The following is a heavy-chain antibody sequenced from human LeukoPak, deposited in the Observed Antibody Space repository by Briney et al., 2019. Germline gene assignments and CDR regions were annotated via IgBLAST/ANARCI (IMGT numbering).Heavy chain of an antibody. CDR1: GFAFSSYA. Sequence: GGSLRLSCAASGFAFSSYAMSWVRQAPGKGLEWVSAISGSGGSTYYADSVKGRYTISRDNSKNTLYLQMNSLRAEDTAVYYCAKDGGYFSSTSCASGYFDYWGQGTLVTVSS. CDR2: ISGSGGST. J-gene: IGHJ4*02. V-gene: IGHV3-23*01. D-gene: IGHD2-2*01. CDR3: AKDGGYFSSTSCASGYFDY.